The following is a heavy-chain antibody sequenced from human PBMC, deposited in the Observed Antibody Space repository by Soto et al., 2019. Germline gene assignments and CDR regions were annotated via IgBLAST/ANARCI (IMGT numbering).Heavy chain of an antibody. CDR2: IYHSGST. D-gene: IGHD3-10*01. J-gene: IGHJ4*02. CDR1: GGSISSGDYY. CDR3: ARGTPVWFGELLGYYYFAY. V-gene: IGHV4-39*07. Sequence: SETLSLTCTVSGGSISSGDYYWSWIRQPPGKGLEWIGEIYHSGSTNYNPSLKSRVTISVDKSKNQFSLKLSSVPAADTAVYSCARGTPVWFGELLGYYYFAYWGPGTLVTVSS.